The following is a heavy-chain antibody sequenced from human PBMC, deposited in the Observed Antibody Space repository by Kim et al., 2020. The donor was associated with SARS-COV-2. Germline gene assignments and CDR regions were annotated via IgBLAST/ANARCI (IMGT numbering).Heavy chain of an antibody. CDR1: GYSFTSYW. CDR3: ARALYEDILTGYYKTPSYYYGMDV. CDR2: IYPGDSDT. D-gene: IGHD3-9*01. V-gene: IGHV5-51*01. J-gene: IGHJ6*02. Sequence: GESLKISCKGSGYSFTSYWIGWVRQMPGKGLEWMGIIYPGDSDTRYSPSFQGQVTISADKSISTAYLQWSSLKASDTAMYYCARALYEDILTGYYKTPSYYYGMDVWGQGTTVTVSS.